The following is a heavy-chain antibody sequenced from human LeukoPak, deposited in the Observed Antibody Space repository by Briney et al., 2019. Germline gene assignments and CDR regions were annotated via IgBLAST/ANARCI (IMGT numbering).Heavy chain of an antibody. CDR2: ISGSGGST. Sequence: GGSLRLSCAASGFTFSSYAMSWVREAPGKGGERGSAISGSGGSTYYADSVKGRFTISRDNSKNTLYLQMNSLRAEDTAVYYCAKDRDYDSLDYWGQGTLVTVSS. D-gene: IGHD3-22*01. CDR1: GFTFSSYA. CDR3: AKDRDYDSLDY. J-gene: IGHJ4*02. V-gene: IGHV3-23*01.